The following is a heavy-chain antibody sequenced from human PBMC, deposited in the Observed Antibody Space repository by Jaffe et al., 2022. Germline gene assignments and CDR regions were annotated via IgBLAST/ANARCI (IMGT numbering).Heavy chain of an antibody. CDR3: AKDGSITIFGVVIYYYYYMDV. J-gene: IGHJ6*03. CDR2: ISYDGSNK. D-gene: IGHD3-3*01. V-gene: IGHV3-30*18. Sequence: QVQLVESGGGVVQPGRSLRLSCAASGFTFSSYGMHWVRQAPGKGLEWVAVISYDGSNKYYADSVKGRFTISRDNSKNTLYLQMNSLRAEDTAVYYCAKDGSITIFGVVIYYYYYMDVWGKGTTVTVSS. CDR1: GFTFSSYG.